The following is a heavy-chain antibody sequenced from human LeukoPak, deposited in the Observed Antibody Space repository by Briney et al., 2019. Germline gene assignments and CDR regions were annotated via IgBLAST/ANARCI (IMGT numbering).Heavy chain of an antibody. CDR1: GGSIGSGGYS. J-gene: IGHJ3*02. CDR2: IYHSGST. Sequence: SETLSLTCAVSGGSIGSGGYSWSWIRQPPGKGLEWIGYIYHSGSTYYNPSLKSRVTISVDRSKNQFSLKLSSVTAADTAVYYCARAPDYGDYNNQAFDIWGQGTMVTVSS. V-gene: IGHV4-30-2*01. D-gene: IGHD4-17*01. CDR3: ARAPDYGDYNNQAFDI.